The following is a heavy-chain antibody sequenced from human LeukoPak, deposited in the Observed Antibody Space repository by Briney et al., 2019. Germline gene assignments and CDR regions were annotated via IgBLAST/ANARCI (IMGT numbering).Heavy chain of an antibody. J-gene: IGHJ3*02. CDR1: GFTFSTYA. D-gene: IGHD2-2*01. V-gene: IGHV3-23*01. Sequence: AGGSLRLSCAASGFTFSTYAMSWVRQTPGKGLEWVSGISGSGGSTYHAESVKGRFTISRDNSKNTLYLQMNSLRAEDTAVYHCAKDGEYQLSNAFDIWGQGTMVTVSS. CDR3: AKDGEYQLSNAFDI. CDR2: ISGSGGST.